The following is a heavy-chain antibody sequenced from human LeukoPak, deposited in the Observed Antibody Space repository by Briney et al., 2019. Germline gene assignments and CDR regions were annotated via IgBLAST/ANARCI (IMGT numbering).Heavy chain of an antibody. J-gene: IGHJ3*02. Sequence: GASVKVSCKASGYTFTSYGISWVRQAPGQGLEWMGWINPNSGGTNYALKFQGRVTMTRDTSISTAYMELSRLRSDDTAVYYCARVWGHGTLDAFDIWGQGTMVTVSS. V-gene: IGHV1-2*02. CDR3: ARVWGHGTLDAFDI. CDR2: INPNSGGT. CDR1: GYTFTSYG. D-gene: IGHD1-14*01.